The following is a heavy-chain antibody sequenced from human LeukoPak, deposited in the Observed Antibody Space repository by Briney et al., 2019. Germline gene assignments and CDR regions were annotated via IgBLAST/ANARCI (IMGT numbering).Heavy chain of an antibody. V-gene: IGHV4-34*01. CDR1: GGSFSGYY. Sequence: SETLSLTCAVYGGSFSGYYWSWIRQPPGKGLEWIGEINHSGSTNYNPSLKSRVTISVDTSKNQFSLKLSSVTAADTAVYYCARMGYVWGSYRYPFDYWGQGTLVTVSS. CDR3: ARMGYVWGSYRYPFDY. D-gene: IGHD3-16*02. J-gene: IGHJ4*02. CDR2: INHSGST.